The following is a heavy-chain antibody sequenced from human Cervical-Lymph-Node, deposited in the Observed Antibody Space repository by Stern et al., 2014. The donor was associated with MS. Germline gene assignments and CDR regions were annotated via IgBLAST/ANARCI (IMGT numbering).Heavy chain of an antibody. J-gene: IGHJ4*02. Sequence: QLQLQESGPGLVKPSGTLSLTCAVSGGSISSGYWWSWVRQPPGKRLEWIGEIYHSGSTNYNPSLKSRVTISVDTSKNHFSLKMNSVNAADTAVYYCARNGGNYAFDYWGQGTLVAVSS. D-gene: IGHD4-23*01. V-gene: IGHV4-4*02. CDR1: GGSISSGYW. CDR2: IYHSGST. CDR3: ARNGGNYAFDY.